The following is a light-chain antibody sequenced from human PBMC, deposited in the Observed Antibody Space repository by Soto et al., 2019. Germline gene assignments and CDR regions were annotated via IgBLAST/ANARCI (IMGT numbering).Light chain of an antibody. V-gene: IGLV2-14*01. Sequence: QSALTQPASVSGSPGQSITISCTGTTSDVGIYNYVSWYQQHPGKAPKLLIYDVSDRPSGVSNRFSGSKSGNTASLTISGLQAEDEADYYCSSYTTGSTVILGGGTKLTVL. CDR1: TSDVGIYNY. J-gene: IGLJ2*01. CDR2: DVS. CDR3: SSYTTGSTVI.